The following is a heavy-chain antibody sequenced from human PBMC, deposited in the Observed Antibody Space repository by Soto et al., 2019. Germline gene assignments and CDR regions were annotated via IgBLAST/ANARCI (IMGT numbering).Heavy chain of an antibody. Sequence: QVQLVQSGAEVKKPGASVKVSCKASGYTFTNFGISRVCQAPGQGLEWMGWISAYNGHTKYAQKFQARVTMTTHTSTSTAYMEVRSLRFDDTAVYYCANGGTPIDYWGQGTLVTVSS. V-gene: IGHV1-18*01. CDR3: ANGGTPIDY. CDR1: GYTFTNFG. D-gene: IGHD3-16*01. J-gene: IGHJ4*02. CDR2: ISAYNGHT.